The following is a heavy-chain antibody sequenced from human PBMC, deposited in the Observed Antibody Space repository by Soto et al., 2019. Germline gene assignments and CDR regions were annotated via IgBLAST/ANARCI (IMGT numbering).Heavy chain of an antibody. D-gene: IGHD3-16*02. J-gene: IGHJ6*02. V-gene: IGHV1-69*13. CDR2: ITPIFGTA. CDR1: GGTFSSYA. CDR3: ARPGVTFGGVIARYYYYGMDV. Sequence: SVKVSCKASGGTFSSYAISWVRQAPGQGLEWMGGITPIFGTANYAQKFQGRVTITADESTSTAYMELSSLRSEDTAVYYCARPGVTFGGVIARYYYYGMDVWGQGTTVTVSS.